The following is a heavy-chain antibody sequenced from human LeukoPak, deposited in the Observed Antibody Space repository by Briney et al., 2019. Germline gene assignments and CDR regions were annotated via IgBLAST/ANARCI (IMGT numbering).Heavy chain of an antibody. CDR2: INSSGGTT. D-gene: IGHD6-19*01. CDR1: GYTFTGYY. J-gene: IGHJ4*02. CDR3: ARGGWYYFGY. Sequence: ASVKVSCKASGYTFTGYYMHWVRQASGQGLEWMGIINSSGGTTSYAQKFQGRATMTRDTSTSTVYMDLSSLRSEDTAVHYCARGGWYYFGYWGQGTLVTVSS. V-gene: IGHV1-46*01.